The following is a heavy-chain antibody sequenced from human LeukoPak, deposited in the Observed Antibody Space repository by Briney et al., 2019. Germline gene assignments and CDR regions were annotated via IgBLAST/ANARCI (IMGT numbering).Heavy chain of an antibody. D-gene: IGHD4-17*01. V-gene: IGHV3-7*01. CDR1: GFTFTTYW. CDR3: VYSGDYEKGY. Sequence: GGSLRLSCAASGFTFTTYWMGWVRQAPGKGLEWVANIKQDGSEKYYVDSVKGRFTISRDNAKNSLYLQMNSLRAEDTAVYYCVYSGDYEKGYWGQGTLVTVSS. J-gene: IGHJ4*02. CDR2: IKQDGSEK.